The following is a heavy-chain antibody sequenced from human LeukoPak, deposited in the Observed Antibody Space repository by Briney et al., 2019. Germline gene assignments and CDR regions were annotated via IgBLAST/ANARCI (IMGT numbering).Heavy chain of an antibody. CDR1: GYTLTELS. Sequence: ASVKVSCKVSGYTLTELSMHWVRQAPGKGLEWMGGFDPEDGETIYAQKFQGRVTMTEDTSTDTAYMELSSLRSEDTAVYYCATPNGAMVMGEYFQHWGQGTLATVSS. CDR2: FDPEDGET. V-gene: IGHV1-24*01. J-gene: IGHJ1*01. CDR3: ATPNGAMVMGEYFQH. D-gene: IGHD5-18*01.